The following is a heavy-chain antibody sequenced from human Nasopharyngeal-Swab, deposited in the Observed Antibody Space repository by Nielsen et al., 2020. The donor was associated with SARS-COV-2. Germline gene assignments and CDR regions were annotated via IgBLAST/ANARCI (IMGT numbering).Heavy chain of an antibody. J-gene: IGHJ4*02. CDR3: AQRGTMIGGYFDY. D-gene: IGHD3-22*01. CDR2: INHSGST. CDR1: GYSISSGYY. V-gene: IGHV4-34*01. Sequence: SETLSLTCAVSGYSISSGYYWSWIRQPPGKGLEWIGEINHSGSTNYNPSLKSRVTISVDTSKNQFSLKLSSVTAADTAVYYCAQRGTMIGGYFDYWGQGTLVTVSS.